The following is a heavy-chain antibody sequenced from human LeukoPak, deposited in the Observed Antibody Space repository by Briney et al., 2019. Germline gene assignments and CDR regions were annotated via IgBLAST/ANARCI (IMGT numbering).Heavy chain of an antibody. CDR3: ARGNMRIDY. CDR2: INHSGST. D-gene: IGHD2-2*01. V-gene: IGHV4-34*01. CDR1: GGSFSGYY. J-gene: IGHJ4*02. Sequence: SETLSLTCAVYGGSFSGYYWSWIRQPPGKGLEWIGEINHSGSTNYNPSLKSRVTISVDTSKNQFSLKLSSVTAADTAVYYCARGNMRIDYWGQGTLVTVSS.